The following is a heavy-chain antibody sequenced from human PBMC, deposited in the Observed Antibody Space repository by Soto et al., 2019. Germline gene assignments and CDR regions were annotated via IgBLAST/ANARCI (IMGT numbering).Heavy chain of an antibody. CDR3: AREARGYSGYGDSFDY. CDR2: INPSGGST. J-gene: IGHJ4*02. Sequence: ASVKVSCKASGYTFTSYYMHWVRQAPGQELEWMGIINPSGGSTSYAQKFQGRVTMTGDTSTSTVYMELSSLRSEDTAVYYCAREARGYSGYGDSFDYWGQGTLVTVSS. CDR1: GYTFTSYY. V-gene: IGHV1-46*01. D-gene: IGHD5-12*01.